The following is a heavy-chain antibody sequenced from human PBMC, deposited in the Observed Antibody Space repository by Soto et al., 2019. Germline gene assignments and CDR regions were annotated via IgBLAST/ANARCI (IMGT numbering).Heavy chain of an antibody. CDR1: GYNFTAFW. J-gene: IGHJ5*01. Sequence: GESLKISCKASGYNFTAFWIHWVRQMPGKGLEWLGKIDPSDSYTNYSPSFEGHVTISTDNSITTAYLQWSSLRASDTALYFCARVHKNWFDSWAEGTMVTVSS. V-gene: IGHV5-10-1*01. CDR3: ARVHKNWFDS. CDR2: IDPSDSYT.